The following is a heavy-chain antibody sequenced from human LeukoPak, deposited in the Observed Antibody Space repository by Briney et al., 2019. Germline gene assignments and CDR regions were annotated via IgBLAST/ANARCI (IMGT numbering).Heavy chain of an antibody. CDR1: GFTFTKFW. CDR2: IQEDGKKE. D-gene: IGHD3-16*01. Sequence: PGGSLRLSCEASGFTFTKFWMSWVRQAPGKGLEWVANIQEDGKKENYVDSVRGRFTISRDNAKNSIYLQMNSLRAEDTAVYYCARSGGVRFDPWGQGTLVTVSS. J-gene: IGHJ5*02. V-gene: IGHV3-7*03. CDR3: ARSGGVRFDP.